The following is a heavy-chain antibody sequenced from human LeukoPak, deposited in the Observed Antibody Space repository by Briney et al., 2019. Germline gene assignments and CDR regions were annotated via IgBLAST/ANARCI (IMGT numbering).Heavy chain of an antibody. J-gene: IGHJ4*02. CDR2: ISYSSSTI. V-gene: IGHV3-48*02. Sequence: GGSLRLSCAASGFTFSTYSMNWVRQAPGKGLEWVSYISYSSSTIYYADSVKGRFTISRDNAKNSLYLQMNSLRDEDTAVYYCAGDEETAAAGTFDCWGQGTLVTVSS. CDR3: AGDEETAAAGTFDC. CDR1: GFTFSTYS. D-gene: IGHD6-13*01.